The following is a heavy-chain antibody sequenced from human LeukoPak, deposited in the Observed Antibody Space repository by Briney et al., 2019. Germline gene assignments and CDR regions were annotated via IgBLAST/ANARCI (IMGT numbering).Heavy chain of an antibody. Sequence: GGSLRLSCAASGFTVSSNYMSWVRQAPGKGLEWVSVIYSGGSTYYADSVKGRFTISRDNSKNTLYLQMNSLRAEDTAVYYCARDSPVMITFGGPPGYWGQGTLVTVSS. CDR3: ARDSPVMITFGGPPGY. D-gene: IGHD3-16*01. V-gene: IGHV3-66*01. CDR2: IYSGGST. CDR1: GFTVSSNY. J-gene: IGHJ4*02.